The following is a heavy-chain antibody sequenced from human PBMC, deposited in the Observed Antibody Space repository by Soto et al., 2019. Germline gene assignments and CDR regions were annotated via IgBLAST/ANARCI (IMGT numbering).Heavy chain of an antibody. CDR1: GFTFSSYA. D-gene: IGHD3-22*01. Sequence: GGSLRLSCAASGFTFSSYAMHWVRQAPGKGLEWVAVISYDGSNKYYADSVKGRFTISRDNSKNTLYLQMNSLRAEDTAVYYCARDIRITMIVVVITHYYYGMDVWGQGTTVTVSS. CDR2: ISYDGSNK. V-gene: IGHV3-30-3*01. CDR3: ARDIRITMIVVVITHYYYGMDV. J-gene: IGHJ6*02.